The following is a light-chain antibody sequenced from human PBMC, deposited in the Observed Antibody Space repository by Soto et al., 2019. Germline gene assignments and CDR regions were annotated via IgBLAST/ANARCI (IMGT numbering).Light chain of an antibody. CDR3: QQYNNWPPSWT. J-gene: IGKJ1*01. Sequence: EIVMTQSPATVSVSPGERATLSCRASQYVRNKLAWYQQKPGQTPRLVIYDTSTRATGVPARFSGSGSGTEFTLTISSLQSEDFAVYYCQQYNNWPPSWTFGQGTKVDIK. V-gene: IGKV3-15*01. CDR1: QYVRNK. CDR2: DTS.